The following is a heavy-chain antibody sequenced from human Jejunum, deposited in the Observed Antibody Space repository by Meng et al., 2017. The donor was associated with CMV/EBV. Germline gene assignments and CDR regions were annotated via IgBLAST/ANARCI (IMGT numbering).Heavy chain of an antibody. CDR2: IGSGSIYI. J-gene: IGHJ6*02. D-gene: IGHD2-2*03. V-gene: IGHV3-21*01. CDR3: AGGYSRGMDV. CDR1: GLSFTTYS. Sequence: SCAASGLSFTTYSMNWVRQAPGKRLEWVSSIGSGSIYIFYADSVKGRFTISRDNAKNSLYLQMNSLRAEDTAVYYCAGGYSRGMDVWGQGTTVTVSS.